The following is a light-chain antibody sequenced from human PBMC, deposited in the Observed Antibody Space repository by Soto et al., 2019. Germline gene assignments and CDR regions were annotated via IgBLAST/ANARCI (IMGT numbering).Light chain of an antibody. Sequence: LTQPASVSGSPGQSITISCTGTSSDVGGYNYVSWYQQHPGKAPKLMIYEVSNRPSGVSNRFSGSKSGNTASLTISGLQAEDEADYYCSSYTSSSTLENVFGTGTKVTVL. V-gene: IGLV2-14*01. J-gene: IGLJ1*01. CDR2: EVS. CDR3: SSYTSSSTLENV. CDR1: SSDVGGYNY.